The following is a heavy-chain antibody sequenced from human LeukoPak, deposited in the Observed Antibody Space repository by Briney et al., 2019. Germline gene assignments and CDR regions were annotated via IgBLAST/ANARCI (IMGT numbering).Heavy chain of an antibody. CDR1: GFTFSSYS. D-gene: IGHD1-26*01. V-gene: IGHV3-21*01. CDR2: ISSSSSYI. J-gene: IGHJ4*02. CDR3: AREWGRKYSGSYREVY. Sequence: GGSLRLSCAASGFTFSSYSMNWVRQAPGKGLEWVSSISSSSSYIYYADSVKGRFTISRDNAKNSLYLQMNSLRAEDTAVYYCAREWGRKYSGSYREVYWGQGTLVTVSS.